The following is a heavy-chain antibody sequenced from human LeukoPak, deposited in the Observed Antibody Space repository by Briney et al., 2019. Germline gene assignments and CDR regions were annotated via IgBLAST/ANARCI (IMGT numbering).Heavy chain of an antibody. V-gene: IGHV1-2*06. CDR1: GYTFTGYY. Sequence: VSVKVSCKASGYTFTGYYMHWLRQAPGQGLEWMGRINPNSGGTNYAQKFQGRVTMTRDTSISAAYMELSRLRSDDTAVYYCARGGRYCTNGVCLMGAFDIWGQGTMVTVSS. J-gene: IGHJ3*02. CDR3: ARGGRYCTNGVCLMGAFDI. D-gene: IGHD2-8*01. CDR2: INPNSGGT.